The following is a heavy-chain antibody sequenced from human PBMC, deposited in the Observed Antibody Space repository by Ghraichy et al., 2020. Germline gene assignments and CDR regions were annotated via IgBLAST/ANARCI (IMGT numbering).Heavy chain of an antibody. CDR3: ARMGGSYYYDSSGYYISWFDP. D-gene: IGHD3-22*01. CDR1: GGSISSYY. CDR2: IYYSGST. Sequence: TLSLTCTVSGGSISSYYWSWIRQPPGKGLEWIGYIYYSGSTNYNPSLKSRVTISVDTSKNQFSLKLSSVTAADTAVYYCARMGGSYYYDSSGYYISWFDPWGQGTLVTVSS. V-gene: IGHV4-59*01. J-gene: IGHJ5*02.